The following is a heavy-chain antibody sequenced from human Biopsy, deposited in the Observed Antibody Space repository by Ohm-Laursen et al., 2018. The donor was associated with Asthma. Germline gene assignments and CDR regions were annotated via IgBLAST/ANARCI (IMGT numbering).Heavy chain of an antibody. V-gene: IGHV3-53*01. CDR2: IYSGGTS. D-gene: IGHD3-22*01. Sequence: GSLRLSCTASGFAVSRDYMFWVRQGPGKGLERVSVIYSGGTSHTADSVRGRFTISRDYSKNTLYLQMHSLRAEDTAVYYCARGDSSNWSHYYFDYWGQGTLVTVSS. CDR1: GFAVSRDY. J-gene: IGHJ4*02. CDR3: ARGDSSNWSHYYFDY.